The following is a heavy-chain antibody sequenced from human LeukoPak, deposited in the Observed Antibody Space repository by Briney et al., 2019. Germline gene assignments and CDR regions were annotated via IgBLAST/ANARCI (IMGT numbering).Heavy chain of an antibody. J-gene: IGHJ5*02. D-gene: IGHD3-16*01. CDR1: GGTFSSYA. CDR2: IIPIFGTA. CDR3: ARDIRWGSGGWFDP. V-gene: IGHV1-69*06. Sequence: SVKVSCKASGGTFSSYAISWVRQAPGQGLEWMGGIIPIFGTANYAQKFQGRVTITADKSTSTAYMELSSLRSEDTAVYYCARDIRWGSGGWFDPWGQGTLVTVSS.